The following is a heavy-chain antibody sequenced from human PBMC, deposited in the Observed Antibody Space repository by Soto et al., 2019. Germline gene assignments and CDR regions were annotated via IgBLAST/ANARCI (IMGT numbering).Heavy chain of an antibody. Sequence: XGSLRLSFAAAGFSFSDFGMTWVRQAPGKGLEWVSTIHREGTNTHYADSVKGRFTISRDNSKDTLYLEMNSLRAEDTAIYFCAKDPSTGSADFWGQGTLVTVSS. CDR1: GFSFSDFG. CDR3: AKDPSTGSADF. CDR2: IHREGTNT. D-gene: IGHD3-9*01. J-gene: IGHJ4*02. V-gene: IGHV3-23*01.